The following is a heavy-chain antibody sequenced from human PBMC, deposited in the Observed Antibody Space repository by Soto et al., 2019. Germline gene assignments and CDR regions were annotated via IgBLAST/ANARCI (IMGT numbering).Heavy chain of an antibody. J-gene: IGHJ4*02. V-gene: IGHV3-30-3*01. CDR3: ARAGYSGYDEFGDYFDY. D-gene: IGHD5-12*01. CDR2: ISYDGSNK. CDR1: GFTFSSYA. Sequence: GGSLRLSCAASGFTFSSYAMHWVRQAPGKGLEWVAVISYDGSNKYYADSVKGRFTISRDNSKNTLYLQMNSLRAEDTAVYYCARAGYSGYDEFGDYFDYWGQGTLVTVSS.